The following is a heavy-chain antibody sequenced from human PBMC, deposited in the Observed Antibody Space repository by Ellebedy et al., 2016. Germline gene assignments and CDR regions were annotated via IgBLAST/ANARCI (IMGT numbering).Heavy chain of an antibody. J-gene: IGHJ2*01. Sequence: ASVKVSCKASGYTFTSYYMHWVRQAPGQGLEWMGIINPSGGSTSYAQKLQGSVTMTRDTSTSTVYMELSSLRSEDTAVYYCSRGGANWYFDLWGRGTLVTVSS. D-gene: IGHD3-16*01. V-gene: IGHV1-46*04. CDR2: INPSGGST. CDR3: SRGGANWYFDL. CDR1: GYTFTSYY.